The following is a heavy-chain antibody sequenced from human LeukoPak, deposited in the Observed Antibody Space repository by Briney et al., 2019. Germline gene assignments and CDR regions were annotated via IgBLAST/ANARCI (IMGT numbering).Heavy chain of an antibody. V-gene: IGHV4-4*02. Sequence: SGTLSLTCAVSGGSISRGHWWSWVRQPPGKGLEWIGEIDQSGSTNYNPSLKSRVTISVDNSKNQFSLKLTSVTAADTAMYYCTRNGDYCLDYWGQETLVTVPS. CDR1: GGSISRGHW. D-gene: IGHD2-21*01. J-gene: IGHJ4*02. CDR2: IDQSGST. CDR3: TRNGDYCLDY.